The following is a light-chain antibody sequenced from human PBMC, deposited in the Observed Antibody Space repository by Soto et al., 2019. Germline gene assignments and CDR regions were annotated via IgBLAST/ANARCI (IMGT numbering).Light chain of an antibody. V-gene: IGLV2-11*01. CDR3: CSYAGSYTFGV. CDR1: SSDVGGYKY. J-gene: IGLJ1*01. CDR2: EVS. Sequence: QSVLTQPASVSGSPGQSITISCTGTSSDVGGYKYVSWYQQHPDKAPKLIIFEVSKRPSGVPDRFSGSNSGNTASLTISGLQAEDEADYYCCSYAGSYTFGVFGTGTKLTVL.